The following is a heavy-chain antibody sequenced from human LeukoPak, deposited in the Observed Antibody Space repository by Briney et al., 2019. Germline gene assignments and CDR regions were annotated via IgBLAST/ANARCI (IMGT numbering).Heavy chain of an antibody. J-gene: IGHJ4*02. Sequence: PSETLSLTCTVSAGSISSGSYYWSWIRQPAGKGLEWIGRIYTSGSTNYNPSLKSRVPISVDTSRNQFSLKLSSVTAADTAVYYCARSGMAGPLDYWGQGTLVTVSS. CDR1: AGSISSGSYY. CDR2: IYTSGST. V-gene: IGHV4-61*02. D-gene: IGHD3-10*01. CDR3: ARSGMAGPLDY.